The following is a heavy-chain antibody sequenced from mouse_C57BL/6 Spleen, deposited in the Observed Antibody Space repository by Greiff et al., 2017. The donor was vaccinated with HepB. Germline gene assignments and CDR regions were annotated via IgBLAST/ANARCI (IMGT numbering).Heavy chain of an antibody. CDR3: AREGYGNYAADY. Sequence: EVQRVESEGGLVQPGSSMKLSCTASGFTFSDYYMAWVRQVPEKGLEWVANINYDGSSTYYLDSLKGRFIISRDNAKNILYLQMSSLKSEDTATYYCAREGYGNYAADYWGQGTSVTVSS. CDR2: INYDGSST. V-gene: IGHV5-16*01. D-gene: IGHD2-10*02. CDR1: GFTFSDYY. J-gene: IGHJ4*01.